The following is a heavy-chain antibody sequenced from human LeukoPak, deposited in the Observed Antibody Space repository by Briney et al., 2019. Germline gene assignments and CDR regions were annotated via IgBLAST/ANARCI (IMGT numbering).Heavy chain of an antibody. CDR3: ARGRMLKGAVAVGTVNDY. D-gene: IGHD6-19*01. CDR2: IYYSGST. Sequence: GTLSLTPTVSPGSTNSYYWSWVRQPPRKGVEWSENIYYSGSTNYNPSLKSRVTISVDTSKNQSSLKLSSVTAADTAVYYCARGRMLKGAVAVGTVNDYWGQGTLVTVSS. V-gene: IGHV4-59*01. CDR1: PGSTNSYY. J-gene: IGHJ4*02.